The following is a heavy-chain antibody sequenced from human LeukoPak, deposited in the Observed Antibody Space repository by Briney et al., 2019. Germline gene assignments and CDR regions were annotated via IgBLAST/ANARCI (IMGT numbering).Heavy chain of an antibody. D-gene: IGHD3-22*01. CDR1: GFTVSSNY. Sequence: GGSLRLSCAASGFTVSSNYMSWVRQAPGKGLEWVSVIYSGGSTYYADSVKGRFTISRDNSKNTLYLQMNSLRAEDTAVYYCARVAYYYDSSGYDAFDIWGQGTMVTVSS. V-gene: IGHV3-66*02. J-gene: IGHJ3*02. CDR3: ARVAYYYDSSGYDAFDI. CDR2: IYSGGST.